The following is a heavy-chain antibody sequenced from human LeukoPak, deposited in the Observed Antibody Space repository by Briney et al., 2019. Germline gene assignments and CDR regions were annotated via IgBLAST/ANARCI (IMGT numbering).Heavy chain of an antibody. CDR3: AKGYSGLLVYALDV. CDR2: SRNKANSDTT. J-gene: IGHJ3*01. CDR1: GFTFSDHY. D-gene: IGHD5-12*01. Sequence: GGSLRLSCAGSGFTFSDHYIDWVRQAPGKGPEWVGRSRNKANSDTTEYAASVKGRFSISRDDSKNLQFLRMNSLRTEDTAVYYCAKGYSGLLVYALDVWGPGTRVTVSS. V-gene: IGHV3-72*01.